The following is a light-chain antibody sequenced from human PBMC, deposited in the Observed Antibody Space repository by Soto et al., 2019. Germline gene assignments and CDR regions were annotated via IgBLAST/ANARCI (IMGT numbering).Light chain of an antibody. V-gene: IGKV3-11*01. CDR3: QQSSHWPPV. Sequence: EIVLTQPPATLSLSPGNRVTLSCRASQSVWRSLAWYQQKPGQAPRLLIYASSNRATGIPARFSGSGSGTDFTLTITSLEPEDFAVYYCQQSSHWPPVFGGGTRVEVK. J-gene: IGKJ4*01. CDR1: QSVWRS. CDR2: ASS.